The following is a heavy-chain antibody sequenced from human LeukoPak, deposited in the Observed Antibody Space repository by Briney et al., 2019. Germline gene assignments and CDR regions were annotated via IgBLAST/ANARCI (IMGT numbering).Heavy chain of an antibody. CDR3: ASSLYDSSGYYYSDAFDI. CDR1: GGSISSYY. D-gene: IGHD3-22*01. J-gene: IGHJ3*02. Sequence: SETLSLTCTVSGGSISSYYWSWIRQPPGKGLEWIGYIYYSGSTNYNPSLKSRVTISVDTSKNQFSLKLSSVTAADTAVYYCASSLYDSSGYYYSDAFDIWGQGTMVTVSS. CDR2: IYYSGST. V-gene: IGHV4-59*01.